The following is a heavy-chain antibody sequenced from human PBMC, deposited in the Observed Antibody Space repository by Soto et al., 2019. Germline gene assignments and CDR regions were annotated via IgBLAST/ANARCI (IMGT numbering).Heavy chain of an antibody. CDR1: GGSITSRSYY. V-gene: IGHV4-39*01. J-gene: IGHJ4*02. CDR2: IYYSGNA. D-gene: IGHD6-13*01. Sequence: PSETLSLTCTVSGGSITSRSYYWGWIRQPPGKGLEWIGSIYYSGNAYYNPPLKSRVAVSVDTSKNQFSLKVTSVTATDTAVYYCARHKDTSSRYLLPDFWGQGTLVTVSS. CDR3: ARHKDTSSRYLLPDF.